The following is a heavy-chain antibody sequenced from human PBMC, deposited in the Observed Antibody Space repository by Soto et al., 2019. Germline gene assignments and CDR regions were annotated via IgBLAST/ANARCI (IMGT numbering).Heavy chain of an antibody. CDR3: ARTGSGYYDSSGYLY. J-gene: IGHJ4*02. D-gene: IGHD3-22*01. CDR1: GGSISSGGYS. V-gene: IGHV4-30-2*01. Sequence: PSETLSLTCAVSGGSISSGGYSWSWIRQPPGKGLEWIGYLYHNGRTYYNPSLKSRVTISEDRSKNQFSLKLTSVTAADTAVYYCARTGSGYYDSSGYLYWGQGALVTVSS. CDR2: LYHNGRT.